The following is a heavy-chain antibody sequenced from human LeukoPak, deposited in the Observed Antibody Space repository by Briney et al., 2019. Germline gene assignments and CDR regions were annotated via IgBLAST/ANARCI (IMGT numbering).Heavy chain of an antibody. CDR1: GFTFDDYG. CDR3: ARVASSTYGGCFDY. V-gene: IGHV3-20*04. J-gene: IGHJ4*02. D-gene: IGHD4-23*01. Sequence: GGSLRLSCAASGFTFDDYGMSWVRQAPGKGLEWVSGINWNGGSTGYADSVKGRFTISRDNAKNSLYLQMNSLRAEDTALYYCARVASSTYGGCFDYWGQGTLVTVSS. CDR2: INWNGGST.